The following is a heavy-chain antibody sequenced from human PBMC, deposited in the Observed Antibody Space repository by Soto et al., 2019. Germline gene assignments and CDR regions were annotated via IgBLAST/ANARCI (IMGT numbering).Heavy chain of an antibody. Sequence: ASVKVSCKASGYTFTSSGISWVRQAPGQGPEWMGWISTYNGNTNYAQNLQGRVTMTTDTSTSTAYMELRGLRSDDTAVYYCARTVAGYFDYWGQRPLVTLS. CDR1: GYTFTSSG. J-gene: IGHJ4*02. CDR3: ARTVAGYFDY. CDR2: ISTYNGNT. D-gene: IGHD6-19*01. V-gene: IGHV1-18*01.